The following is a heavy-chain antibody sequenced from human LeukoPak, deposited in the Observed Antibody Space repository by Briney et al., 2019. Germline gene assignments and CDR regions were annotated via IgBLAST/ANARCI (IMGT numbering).Heavy chain of an antibody. CDR1: GYSISSGYY. J-gene: IGHJ5*02. CDR2: IYHSGNT. D-gene: IGHD3-10*01. Sequence: PSETLSLTCTVSGYSISSGYYWGWIRQPPGKGLEWIGNIYHSGNTYYNPSLKSRVTISVDTSKNQFSLKLSSVTAADTAVYYCARDSGTTGEVKFDPWGQGTLVTVSS. CDR3: ARDSGTTGEVKFDP. V-gene: IGHV4-38-2*02.